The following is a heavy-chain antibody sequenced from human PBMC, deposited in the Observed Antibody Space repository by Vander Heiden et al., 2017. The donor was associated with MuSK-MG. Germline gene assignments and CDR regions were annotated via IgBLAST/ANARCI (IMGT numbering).Heavy chain of an antibody. Sequence: EVQLVESGGGLVLPGRALRLSCTASGFTFGDHAMGWVRQAPGKGLEWVGFIRSKADGGTTEYAASVKGRFTISRDDSKSIAYLQMNSLKTEDTAVYYCTREGSRYCGGDCYSGYWGQGTLITVSS. CDR3: TREGSRYCGGDCYSGY. J-gene: IGHJ4*02. V-gene: IGHV3-49*04. D-gene: IGHD2-21*01. CDR1: GFTFGDHA. CDR2: IRSKADGGTT.